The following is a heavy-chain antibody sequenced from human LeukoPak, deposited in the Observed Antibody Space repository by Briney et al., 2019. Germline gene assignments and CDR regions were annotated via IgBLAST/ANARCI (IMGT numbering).Heavy chain of an antibody. V-gene: IGHV4-38-2*02. CDR3: ARDTGAGYINFDY. CDR1: GYSMSSGYY. J-gene: IGHJ4*02. Sequence: SETLSLTCSVSGYSMSSGYYWGWIRQPPERGLEWIGYIYYSGSTDYNPSLKSRVTISVDTSKNQFSLKLSSVTAADTAVYYCARDTGAGYINFDYWGQGTLVTVSS. CDR2: IYYSGST. D-gene: IGHD5-24*01.